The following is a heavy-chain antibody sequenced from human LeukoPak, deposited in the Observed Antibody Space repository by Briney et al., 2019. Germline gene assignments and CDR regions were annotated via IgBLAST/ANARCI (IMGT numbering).Heavy chain of an antibody. CDR2: IKADGSGK. V-gene: IGHV3-7*01. CDR1: GFSFSSYW. CDR3: ARGLSVAVPGVFDY. J-gene: IGHJ4*02. Sequence: GGSLGLSCAASGFSFSSYWMNWVRQAPGKGLEWVANIKADGSGKYYVDSVKGRFTISRDNAKNSLYLQMISLRAEDTAVYYCARGLSVAVPGVFDYWGQGTLVTVSS. D-gene: IGHD6-19*01.